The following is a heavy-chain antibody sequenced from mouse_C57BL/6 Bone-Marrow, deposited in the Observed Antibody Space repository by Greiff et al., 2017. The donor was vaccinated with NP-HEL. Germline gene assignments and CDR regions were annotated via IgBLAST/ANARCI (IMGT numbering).Heavy chain of an antibody. J-gene: IGHJ4*01. CDR1: GFTFSSFA. V-gene: IGHV5-4*01. CDR3: ARDLEAMDY. CDR2: ISDGGSYT. Sequence: EVQLVESGGGLVKPGGSLKLPCAASGFTFSSFALSWVRQTPEKRLEWVATISDGGSYTYYPDNVKGRFTISRDNAKNNLYLQMSHLKSEDTAMYYCARDLEAMDYWGQGTSVTVSS.